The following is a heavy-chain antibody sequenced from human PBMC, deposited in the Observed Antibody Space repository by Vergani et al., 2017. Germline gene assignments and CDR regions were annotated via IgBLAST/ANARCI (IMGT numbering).Heavy chain of an antibody. CDR1: GYTFTGYY. D-gene: IGHD6-13*01. V-gene: IGHV1-2*02. CDR3: ARDWVAAAGIRGGNYYYYMDV. CDR2: INPNSGGT. J-gene: IGHJ6*03. Sequence: VQLVQSGAEVKKPGASVKVSCKASGYTFTGYYMHWVRQAPGQGLEWMGWINPNSGGTNYAQKFQGRVTMTRDTSTSTVYMELSSLRSEDTAVYYCARDWVAAAGIRGGNYYYYMDVWGKGTTVTVSS.